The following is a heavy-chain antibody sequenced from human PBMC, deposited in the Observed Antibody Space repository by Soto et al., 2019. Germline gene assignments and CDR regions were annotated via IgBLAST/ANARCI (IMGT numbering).Heavy chain of an antibody. D-gene: IGHD3-9*01. J-gene: IGHJ4*02. Sequence: QVQLVESGGGVVQPGRSLRLSCAASGFTFSSYGMHWVRQAPGKGLVWVAVISDDGSNKYYADSVKGRFTISRDNSKNTLYLQMNSLRAEDTAVYYCAKALDYDILTGYPDYWGQGTLVTVSS. V-gene: IGHV3-30*18. CDR3: AKALDYDILTGYPDY. CDR1: GFTFSSYG. CDR2: ISDDGSNK.